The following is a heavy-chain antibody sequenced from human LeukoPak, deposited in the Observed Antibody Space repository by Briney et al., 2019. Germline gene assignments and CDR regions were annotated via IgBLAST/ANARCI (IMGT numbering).Heavy chain of an antibody. V-gene: IGHV1-69*05. CDR3: ARDIHSSGWNWWFDP. CDR1: GYTFTSYA. D-gene: IGHD6-19*01. CDR2: IIPIFGTA. Sequence: GASVKVSCKASGYTFTSYAISWVRQAPGQGLEWMGGIIPIFGTANYAQKFQGRVTITTDESTSTAYMELSSLRSEDTAVYYCARDIHSSGWNWWFDPWGQGTLVTVSS. J-gene: IGHJ5*02.